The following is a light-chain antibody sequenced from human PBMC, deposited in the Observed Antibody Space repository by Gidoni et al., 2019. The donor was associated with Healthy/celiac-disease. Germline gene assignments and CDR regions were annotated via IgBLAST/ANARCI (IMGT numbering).Light chain of an antibody. V-gene: IGKV1-33*01. CDR3: QQYDNLRYT. CDR2: DAS. J-gene: IGKJ2*01. Sequence: DIQMTQCPSSLSASVGDRVTITCQASQDISNYLNWYQQKPGKAPKLLIYDASNLETGVPSRFSGSGSGTDFTFTISSLQPEDIATYYCQQYDNLRYTFGQGTKLEIK. CDR1: QDISNY.